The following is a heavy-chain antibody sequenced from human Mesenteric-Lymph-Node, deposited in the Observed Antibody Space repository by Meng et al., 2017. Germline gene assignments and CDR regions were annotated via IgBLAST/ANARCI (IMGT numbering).Heavy chain of an antibody. Sequence: FSVNVSCKASGCTFSSYAISWVRQAPGQGLEWMGGIIPIFGTANYAQKFQGRVTITADKSTSTAYMELSSLRSEDTAVYYCDRSIAVAGRGYYYYGMDVWGQGTTVTVSS. D-gene: IGHD6-19*01. CDR2: IIPIFGTA. CDR3: DRSIAVAGRGYYYYGMDV. J-gene: IGHJ6*02. V-gene: IGHV1-69*06. CDR1: GCTFSSYA.